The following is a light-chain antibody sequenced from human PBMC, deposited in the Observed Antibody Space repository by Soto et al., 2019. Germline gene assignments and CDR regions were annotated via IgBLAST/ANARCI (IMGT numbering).Light chain of an antibody. Sequence: QSVLTQPASVSGSPGQSITISCTGTSSDVGGYNYVSWYQHHPGKAPKLMIHEVSDRPSGISNRFSGSKPGDTASLTISGLQAEDEADYYCSSYRSDTTYVFGTGTKVTVL. J-gene: IGLJ1*01. CDR3: SSYRSDTTYV. V-gene: IGLV2-14*01. CDR2: EVS. CDR1: SSDVGGYNY.